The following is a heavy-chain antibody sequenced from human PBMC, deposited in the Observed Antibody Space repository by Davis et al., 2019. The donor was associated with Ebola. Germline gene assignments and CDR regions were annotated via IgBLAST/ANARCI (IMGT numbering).Heavy chain of an antibody. J-gene: IGHJ6*02. V-gene: IGHV1-18*01. CDR1: GYTFTTYG. Sequence: AASVKVSCKASGYTFTTYGISWVRQAPGQGLEWMGWISTYNDNTNYAQKLQGRVTMTTDTSTSTAYMELRSLRSDDTAVYYCARDRYCSGGSCYSSYYYGMDVWSQGTTVTVSS. D-gene: IGHD2-15*01. CDR3: ARDRYCSGGSCYSSYYYGMDV. CDR2: ISTYNDNT.